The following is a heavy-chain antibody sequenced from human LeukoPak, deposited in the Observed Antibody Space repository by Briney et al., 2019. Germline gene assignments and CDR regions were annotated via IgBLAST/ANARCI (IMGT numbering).Heavy chain of an antibody. CDR2: IYYSGNT. CDR3: ARRIRTGDFDY. D-gene: IGHD7-27*01. J-gene: IGHJ4*02. Sequence: SETLSLTCTVSGDSIVSYYWSWIRQPPGKGLEWIGYIYYSGNTNYNPSLKSRVTISVDTYKNQFSLKVSSVTAADSAVYFCARRIRTGDFDYWGQGTLVTVSS. V-gene: IGHV4-59*08. CDR1: GDSIVSYY.